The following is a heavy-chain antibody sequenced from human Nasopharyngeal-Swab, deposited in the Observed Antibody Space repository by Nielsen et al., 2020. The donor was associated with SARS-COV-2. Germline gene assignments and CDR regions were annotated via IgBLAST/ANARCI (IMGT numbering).Heavy chain of an antibody. J-gene: IGHJ4*02. CDR2: IYYSGST. Sequence: SETLSLTCTVSGGSINSSSYYWGWIRQPPGKGLEWIGSIYYSGSTYYNPSLKSRVTISVDTSKNQFSLKLSSVTAADTAVYYCARPMLQPELLGGVYYFDYWGQGTLVTASS. D-gene: IGHD1-26*01. CDR1: GGSINSSSYY. CDR3: ARPMLQPELLGGVYYFDY. V-gene: IGHV4-39*01.